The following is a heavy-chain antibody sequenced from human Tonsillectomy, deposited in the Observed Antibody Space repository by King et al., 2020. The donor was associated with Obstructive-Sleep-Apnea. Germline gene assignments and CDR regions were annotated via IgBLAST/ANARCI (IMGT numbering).Heavy chain of an antibody. V-gene: IGHV4-30-2*01. CDR1: GDSVRSVHYS. CDR2: IFHTGRT. J-gene: IGHJ4*02. D-gene: IGHD3-22*01. Sequence: LQLQESGSGLVKPSQTLSLTCAVSGDSVRSVHYSWGWVRQPPGKGLVWIGDIFHTGRTYYNPALKTRVTISVDRSKNPFSLYLNSVTAAETAGYYFARVNNTYYYDSSGYYYLPYFDYWGQGTLVTVSS. CDR3: ARVNNTYYYDSSGYYYLPYFDY.